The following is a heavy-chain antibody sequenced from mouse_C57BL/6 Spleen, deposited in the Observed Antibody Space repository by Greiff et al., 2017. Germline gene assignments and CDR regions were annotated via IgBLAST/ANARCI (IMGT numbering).Heavy chain of an antibody. D-gene: IGHD1-1*01. CDR2: ISYDGGN. CDR3: ARPGSSPHWYFDV. Sequence: DVKLQESGPGLVKPSQSLSLTCSVTGYSITSGYYWNWIRQFPGNKLEWMGYISYDGGNNYNPSLQNRISITRDTSKNQFFLKLNSVTTEDTATYSCARPGSSPHWYFDVWGTGTTVTVSS. V-gene: IGHV3-6*01. CDR1: GYSITSGYY. J-gene: IGHJ1*03.